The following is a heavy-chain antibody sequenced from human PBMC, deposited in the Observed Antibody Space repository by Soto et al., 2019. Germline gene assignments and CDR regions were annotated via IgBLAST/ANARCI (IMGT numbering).Heavy chain of an antibody. CDR3: AHDSSGWYGMDV. J-gene: IGHJ6*02. V-gene: IGHV2-5*02. Sequence: QITLKESGPTLVKPTQTRTLTCTFSGFSLSSSGVGVAWIRQPPGKALEWLALIYWDDDKRYSPSLKSRLSITKDTSKNQVVLTMSNMDPVDTGTYYCAHDSSGWYGMDVWGQGTTVTVSS. CDR1: GFSLSSSGVG. CDR2: IYWDDDK. D-gene: IGHD6-19*01.